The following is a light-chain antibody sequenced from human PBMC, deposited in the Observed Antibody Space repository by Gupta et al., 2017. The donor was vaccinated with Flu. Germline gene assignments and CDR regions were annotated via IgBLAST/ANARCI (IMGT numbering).Light chain of an antibody. CDR3: GSYAGIGAV. J-gene: IGLJ2*01. CDR1: SSDVGAYNY. V-gene: IGLV2-14*01. CDR2: EVS. Sequence: QPALSQPTSAPGPPAQSITLTCTGTSSDVGAYNYVSCYQQHPGEAPTLMISEVSQRPAGISNRFAGSNAGNTAPLTSAGLQAGDDDDYYGGSYAGIGAVFGGGTKVAVL.